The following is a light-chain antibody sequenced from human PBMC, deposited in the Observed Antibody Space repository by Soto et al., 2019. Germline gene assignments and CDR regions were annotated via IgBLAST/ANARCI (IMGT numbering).Light chain of an antibody. CDR1: QSVSSSY. Sequence: EIVLTQSPGTLSLSPGETATLSCRASQSVSSSYLAWYQQKPGQAPRLLIYGALNRATGIPDRFSGSGSETDFTLTISRLEPEDFAMYYCQQYGSSPPYTFGQGTKLEIK. CDR2: GAL. J-gene: IGKJ2*01. CDR3: QQYGSSPPYT. V-gene: IGKV3-20*01.